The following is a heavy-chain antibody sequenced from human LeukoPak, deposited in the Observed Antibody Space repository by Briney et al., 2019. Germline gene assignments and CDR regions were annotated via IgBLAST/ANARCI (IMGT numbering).Heavy chain of an antibody. D-gene: IGHD1-26*01. CDR3: ARVSYSGYFDY. CDR2: INPNSGGT. J-gene: IGHJ4*02. CDR1: GYTFTGYY. V-gene: IGHV1-2*02. Sequence: ASVKVSCKASGYTFTGYYMHWVRQAPGQGLEWMGWINPNSGGTNYAQKFQGRVTMTRDTPISTAYMELSRLRSDDTAVYYCARVSYSGYFDYWGQGTLVSVSS.